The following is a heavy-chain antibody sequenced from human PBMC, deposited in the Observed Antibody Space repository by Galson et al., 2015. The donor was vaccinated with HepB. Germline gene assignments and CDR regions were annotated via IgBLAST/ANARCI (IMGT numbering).Heavy chain of an antibody. Sequence: SVKVSCKASGYTFTSYDINWVRQATGQGLEWMGWMNPNSGNTGYAQKFQGRVTMTRNTSISTAYMELSSLRSEDTAVYYCARGRRRYCSSTSCYTGHYWGQGTLVTVSS. D-gene: IGHD2-2*02. CDR1: GYTFTSYD. V-gene: IGHV1-8*01. J-gene: IGHJ4*02. CDR2: MNPNSGNT. CDR3: ARGRRRYCSSTSCYTGHY.